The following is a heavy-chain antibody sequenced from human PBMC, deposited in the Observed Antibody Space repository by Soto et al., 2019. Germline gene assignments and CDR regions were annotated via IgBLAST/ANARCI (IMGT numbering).Heavy chain of an antibody. Sequence: PSETLSLTCTVSGCSISSYYVSWIRQPPGKGLEWIGYIYYSGSINYNPSLKSRVTISVDTSKNQFSLKLSSVTAADTAVYYCARVSFGYYGSGSYRPGYYYYGMDVWGQGTTVTVSS. D-gene: IGHD3-10*01. CDR3: ARVSFGYYGSGSYRPGYYYYGMDV. CDR1: GCSISSYY. V-gene: IGHV4-59*01. J-gene: IGHJ6*02. CDR2: IYYSGSI.